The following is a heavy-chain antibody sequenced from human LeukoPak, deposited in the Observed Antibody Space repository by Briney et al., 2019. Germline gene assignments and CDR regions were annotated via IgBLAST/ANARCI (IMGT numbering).Heavy chain of an antibody. Sequence: GGSLRLSCAASGFTFSSYGMHWVRQAPGKGLEWVAFIRYDGSNKYYADSVKGRFTISRDNSKNTLYLQMNSLRAEDTAVYYCALTHDYGDISFDYWGQGTLVTVSS. V-gene: IGHV3-30*02. CDR2: IRYDGSNK. D-gene: IGHD4-17*01. CDR1: GFTFSSYG. J-gene: IGHJ4*02. CDR3: ALTHDYGDISFDY.